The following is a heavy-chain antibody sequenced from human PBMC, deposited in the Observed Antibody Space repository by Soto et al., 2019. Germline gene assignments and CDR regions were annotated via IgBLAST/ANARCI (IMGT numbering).Heavy chain of an antibody. CDR2: IYYSGST. J-gene: IGHJ5*02. CDR3: ARESRSPKGAKSYNWFDP. D-gene: IGHD1-26*01. CDR1: GGSISSGDYY. Sequence: PSETLSLTCTVSGGSISSGDYYWSWIRQPPGKGLEWIGYIYYSGSTYYNPSLKSRVTISVDTSKNQFSLKLSSVTAADTAVYYCARESRSPKGAKSYNWFDPWGQGTLVTVSS. V-gene: IGHV4-30-4*01.